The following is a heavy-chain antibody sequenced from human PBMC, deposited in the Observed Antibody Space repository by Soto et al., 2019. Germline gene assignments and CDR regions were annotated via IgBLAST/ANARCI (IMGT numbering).Heavy chain of an antibody. D-gene: IGHD2-2*01. V-gene: IGHV4-59*01. J-gene: IGHJ6*02. Sequence: QVQLQESGPGLVKPSETLSLTCTVSGGSISSYYWSWIRQPPGKGLEWIGYIYYSGNTNYNPSLKSRVTISVDTSKNQFSLKLSSVTAADTAVYYCAREADCSSTSCYERYYYYGMDVWGQGTTVTVSS. CDR3: AREADCSSTSCYERYYYYGMDV. CDR1: GGSISSYY. CDR2: IYYSGNT.